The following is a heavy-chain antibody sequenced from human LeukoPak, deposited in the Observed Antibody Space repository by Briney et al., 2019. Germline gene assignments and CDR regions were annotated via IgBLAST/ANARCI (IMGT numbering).Heavy chain of an antibody. CDR3: ARYSIAGPYYFDY. CDR1: GGSVSSGSFY. Sequence: SETLSLTCTVSGGSVSSGSFYWSWIRQPPGKGLEWIGYIYYSGSTSYNASLKSRVTISLDTSKNQFSLELSSVTAADTAVYFCARYSIAGPYYFDYWGQGTLVTVSS. J-gene: IGHJ4*02. CDR2: IYYSGST. D-gene: IGHD6-13*01. V-gene: IGHV4-61*01.